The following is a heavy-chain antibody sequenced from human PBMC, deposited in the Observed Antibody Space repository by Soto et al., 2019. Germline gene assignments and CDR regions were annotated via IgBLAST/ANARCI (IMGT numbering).Heavy chain of an antibody. CDR1: GFSFKTYS. Sequence: EVRLVESGGGLVQPGGSLRLSCAASGFSFKTYSMNWVRQAPGKGLEWVSYVSGGSKTINYADSVKGRFTISRDNAQNPLYLQMNSLRVEDTAIYYCARASQFGELLIHYWGQGTLVTSSS. J-gene: IGHJ4*02. CDR2: VSGGSKTI. CDR3: ARASQFGELLIHY. D-gene: IGHD2-8*01. V-gene: IGHV3-48*04.